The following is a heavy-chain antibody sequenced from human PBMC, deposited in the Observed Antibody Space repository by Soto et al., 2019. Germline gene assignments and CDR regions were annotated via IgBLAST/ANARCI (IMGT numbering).Heavy chain of an antibody. D-gene: IGHD2-8*01. CDR2: IYPGDSDA. Sequence: VQLVQSGAEVKKPGESLRISCKGSGYSFTTHWIGWVRQMPGKGLEWMGIIYPGDSDARYSPSFQGQVTLSVDKSINTAYLQWDSLKASDTAIYYCARLFFVRQFGANWFDPWGQGTLVTVSS. V-gene: IGHV5-51*01. CDR1: GYSFTTHW. CDR3: ARLFFVRQFGANWFDP. J-gene: IGHJ5*02.